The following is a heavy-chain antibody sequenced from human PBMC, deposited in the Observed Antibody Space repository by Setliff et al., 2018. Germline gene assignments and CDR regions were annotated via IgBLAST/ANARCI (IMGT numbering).Heavy chain of an antibody. Sequence: ASVKVSCKASGYTFTTYGISWVRQAPGQGLEWMGWISSNNGKTNYAQHLQGRVTMTADTSTSTAYMELRSLRSDDTAVYYCARGGNTYAFNWFDPWGQGTLVTVSS. J-gene: IGHJ5*02. D-gene: IGHD5-18*01. CDR1: GYTFTTYG. CDR3: ARGGNTYAFNWFDP. V-gene: IGHV1-18*01. CDR2: ISSNNGKT.